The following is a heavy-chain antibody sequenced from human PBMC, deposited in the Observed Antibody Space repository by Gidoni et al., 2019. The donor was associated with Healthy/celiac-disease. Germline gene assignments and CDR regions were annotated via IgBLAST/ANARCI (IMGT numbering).Heavy chain of an antibody. Sequence: QVQLVESGGGVVQPGRSLRLSCAASGFTFSSYGMHWVRQAPGKGLEWVAVIWYDGSNKYYADSVKGRFTISRDNSKNTLYLQMNSLRAEDTAVYYCARDLGTTSSGWYEGTLDYWGQGTLVTVSS. CDR2: IWYDGSNK. V-gene: IGHV3-33*01. J-gene: IGHJ4*02. D-gene: IGHD6-19*01. CDR1: GFTFSSYG. CDR3: ARDLGTTSSGWYEGTLDY.